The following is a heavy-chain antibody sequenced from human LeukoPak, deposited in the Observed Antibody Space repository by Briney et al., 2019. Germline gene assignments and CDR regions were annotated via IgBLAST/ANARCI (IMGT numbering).Heavy chain of an antibody. CDR2: INPNSGGT. Sequence: ASVKVSCKASGGTFSSYAISRVRQAPGQGLEWMGWINPNSGGTNYAQKFQGRVTMTRDTSISTAYMELSRLRSDDTAVYYCARGRIQLWSKPFDYWGQGTLVTVSS. D-gene: IGHD5-18*01. V-gene: IGHV1-2*02. CDR1: GGTFSSYA. J-gene: IGHJ4*02. CDR3: ARGRIQLWSKPFDY.